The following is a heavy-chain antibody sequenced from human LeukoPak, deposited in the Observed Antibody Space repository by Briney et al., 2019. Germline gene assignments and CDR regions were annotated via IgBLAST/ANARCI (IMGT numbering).Heavy chain of an antibody. Sequence: ASVKVSCEASGYTFTGYYLHWVRQAPGQGLERMGCVNPNSGDTNYAQKFQGSVTMTRDTSISTVYMELSRLRSDDTAVYHCARSQFRTTNSGAWGFQPWGQGTLVTVSS. J-gene: IGHJ1*01. CDR3: ARSQFRTTNSGAWGFQP. CDR2: VNPNSGDT. V-gene: IGHV1-2*02. D-gene: IGHD3-16*01. CDR1: GYTFTGYY.